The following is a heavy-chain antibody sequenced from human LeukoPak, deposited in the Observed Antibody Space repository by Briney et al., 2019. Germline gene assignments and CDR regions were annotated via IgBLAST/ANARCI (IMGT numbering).Heavy chain of an antibody. V-gene: IGHV4-39*07. CDR1: GGSISSSSYY. CDR3: ARVLPTPSYAFDI. J-gene: IGHJ3*02. CDR2: IYYSGST. D-gene: IGHD2-15*01. Sequence: SETLSLTCIVSGGSISSSSYYWGWIRQPPGKGLEWIGSIYYSGSTYYNPSLKSRVAISVDTSKNQFSLKLSSVTAADTAVYYCARVLPTPSYAFDIWGQGTMVTVSS.